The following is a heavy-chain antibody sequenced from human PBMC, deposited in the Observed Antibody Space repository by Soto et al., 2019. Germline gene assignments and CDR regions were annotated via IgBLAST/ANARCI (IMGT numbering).Heavy chain of an antibody. CDR1: GGSISSYY. CDR3: ARGVLL. J-gene: IGHJ4*02. CDR2: ISNSGST. Sequence: SETLSLTCTVSGGSISSYYWSWIRQPPGKGLEWIGCISNSGSTYYNSSLKSRVTISVDTSENQFSLKLTSVTDADTAVYYCARGVLLWGQGTLVTVSS. V-gene: IGHV4-59*06.